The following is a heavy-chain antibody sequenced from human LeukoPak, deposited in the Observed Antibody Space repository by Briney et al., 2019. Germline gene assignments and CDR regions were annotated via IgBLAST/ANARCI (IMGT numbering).Heavy chain of an antibody. D-gene: IGHD7-27*01. CDR1: GGSFSSGGYY. J-gene: IGHJ4*02. V-gene: IGHV4-31*03. Sequence: PSETLSLTSTVPGGSFSSGGYYWSWIRQHPGKGLEWIGYIFYSGTTYYNPSLKSRVIISVDASKNQFSLRLSSVTAADTAVYYCARDLGGLGKIDYWGQGTLVTVSS. CDR2: IFYSGTT. CDR3: ARDLGGLGKIDY.